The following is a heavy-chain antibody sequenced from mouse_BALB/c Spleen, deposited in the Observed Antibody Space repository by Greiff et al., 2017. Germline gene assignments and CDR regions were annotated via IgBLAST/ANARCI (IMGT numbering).Heavy chain of an antibody. CDR1: GFSLTSYG. CDR2: IWSGGST. D-gene: IGHD2-1*01. Sequence: VKLQESGPGLVQPSQSLSITCTVSGFSLTSYGVHWVRQSPGKGLEWLGVIWSGGSTDYNAAFISRLSISKDNSKSQVFFKMNSLQANDTAIYYCARRYYGNYEGFAYWGQGTLVTVSA. V-gene: IGHV2-2*02. J-gene: IGHJ3*01. CDR3: ARRYYGNYEGFAY.